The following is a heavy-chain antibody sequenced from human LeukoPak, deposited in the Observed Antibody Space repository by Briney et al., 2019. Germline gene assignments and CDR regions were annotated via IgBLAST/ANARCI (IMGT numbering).Heavy chain of an antibody. V-gene: IGHV4-34*01. CDR3: ARGYIAVAAYGAY. CDR1: GGSFSGYY. Sequence: PSETLSLTCAVYGGSFSGYYWSWIRQPPGKGLEWIGEINHSGSTNYNPSLKSRVTISVDTSKNQFSLKLSSVTAADTAVYYCARGYIAVAAYGAYRGQGTPLTVS. D-gene: IGHD6-19*01. CDR2: INHSGST. J-gene: IGHJ4*02.